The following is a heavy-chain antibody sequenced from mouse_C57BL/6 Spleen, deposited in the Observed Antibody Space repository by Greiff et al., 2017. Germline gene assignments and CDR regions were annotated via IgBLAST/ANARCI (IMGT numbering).Heavy chain of an antibody. CDR1: GYTFTSYW. CDR2: IYPSDSET. CDR3: ARRGKGGYFDY. V-gene: IGHV1-61*01. Sequence: QVQLQQPGAELVRPGSSVKLSCKASGYTFTSYWMDWVKQRPGQGLEWIGNIYPSDSETHYNQKFKDKATLTVDKSSSTAYMQLSSLTSEDSAVYYWARRGKGGYFDYWGQGTTLTVSS. J-gene: IGHJ2*01.